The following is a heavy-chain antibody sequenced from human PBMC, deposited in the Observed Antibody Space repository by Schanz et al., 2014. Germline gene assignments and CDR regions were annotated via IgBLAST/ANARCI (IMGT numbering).Heavy chain of an antibody. CDR1: GFAFSVYG. CDR2: IWSDGSTK. Sequence: QVQMVESGGGVVQPGRSLRLSCAASGFAFSVYGMHWVRQAPGKGPEWVAVIWSDGSTKYYADSVKGRFTISRDRFQNTLYLRMSSLRAEDTAVYYCARPRCDYGEVDYWGQGTLVTVSS. J-gene: IGHJ4*02. V-gene: IGHV3-33*01. D-gene: IGHD4-17*01. CDR3: ARPRCDYGEVDY.